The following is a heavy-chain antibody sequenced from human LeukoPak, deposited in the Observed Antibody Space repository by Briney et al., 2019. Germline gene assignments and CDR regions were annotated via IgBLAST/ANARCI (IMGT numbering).Heavy chain of an antibody. CDR1: GFTFSSYS. CDR2: ISSSSSTI. V-gene: IGHV3-48*04. CDR3: AREGYSSGWYLTFAEYFQH. Sequence: GGCLRLSCAASGFTFSSYSMNWVRQAPGKGLEWVSYISSSSSTIYYADSVKGRFTISRDNAKNSLYLQMNSLRAEDTAVYYCAREGYSSGWYLTFAEYFQHWGQGTLVTVSS. J-gene: IGHJ1*01. D-gene: IGHD6-19*01.